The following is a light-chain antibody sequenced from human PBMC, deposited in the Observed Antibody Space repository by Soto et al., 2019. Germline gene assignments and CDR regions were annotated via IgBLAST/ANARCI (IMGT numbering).Light chain of an antibody. CDR2: DVS. CDR1: NSDIGDYKF. J-gene: IGLJ3*02. CDR3: CSYPGTHTWV. V-gene: IGLV2-11*01. Sequence: SALTQPRSVSWSPGQSVAGSCTLTNSDIGDYKFVSWYQQHPGKAPKVMIYDVSKRPSGVPDRFSGSKSGNTASLTISGLQAEDEADYYCCSYPGTHTWVFGGGTKVTVL.